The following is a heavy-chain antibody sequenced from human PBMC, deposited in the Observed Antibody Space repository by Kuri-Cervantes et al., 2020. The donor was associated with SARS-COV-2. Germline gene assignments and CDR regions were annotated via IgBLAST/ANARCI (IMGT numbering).Heavy chain of an antibody. V-gene: IGHV4-59*08. D-gene: IGHD4-11*01. Sequence: LETLSLTCTVSGGSISSYYWSWIRQPPGKGLEWIGEINHSGSTNYNPSLKSRVIISVDTSKNQFSLKLSSVTAADTAVYYCARTGGFGTTVTTWGWFDPWGQGTLVTVSS. CDR3: ARTGGFGTTVTTWGWFDP. CDR2: INHSGST. J-gene: IGHJ5*02. CDR1: GGSISSYY.